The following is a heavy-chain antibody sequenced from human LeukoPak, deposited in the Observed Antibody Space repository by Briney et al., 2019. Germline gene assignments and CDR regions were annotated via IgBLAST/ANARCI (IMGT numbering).Heavy chain of an antibody. J-gene: IGHJ4*02. V-gene: IGHV4-34*01. CDR3: ASFFTFGGFLNDY. CDR2: INHSGST. CDR1: GGSFSGYY. D-gene: IGHD3-16*01. Sequence: PSETLSLTCAVHGGSFSGYYWSWIRQPPGKGLEWIGEINHSGSTNYNPSLKSRVTISVDTSKNQFSLKLSSVTAADTAVYYCASFFTFGGFLNDYWGQGTLVTVSS.